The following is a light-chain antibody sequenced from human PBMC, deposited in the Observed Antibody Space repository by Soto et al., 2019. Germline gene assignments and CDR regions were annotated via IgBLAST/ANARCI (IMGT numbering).Light chain of an antibody. Sequence: DIQMTQSPSTLSASVGDRVTITCRASQSISSWLAWYQQKPGKAHKLLIYDASSLESGVPSRFSGCGSGTEFTLTISSLQPDDLATYYCQQYNSYWTFGQGTKVEIK. CDR2: DAS. V-gene: IGKV1-5*01. J-gene: IGKJ1*01. CDR3: QQYNSYWT. CDR1: QSISSW.